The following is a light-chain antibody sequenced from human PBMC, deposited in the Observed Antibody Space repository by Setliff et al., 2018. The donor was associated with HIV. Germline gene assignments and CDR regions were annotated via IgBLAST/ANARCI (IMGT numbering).Light chain of an antibody. CDR3: SSYTSSSTYV. V-gene: IGLV2-14*03. J-gene: IGLJ1*01. CDR2: DVS. Sequence: QSALTQPASVSGSPGQSTTISCTGTSSDVGTYNYVSWYQQHPGKAPKLIIYDVSKRPSGVSNRFSGSKSGNTASLTISGIQAEDEADYYCSSYTSSSTYVFGTGTTVTVL. CDR1: SSDVGTYNY.